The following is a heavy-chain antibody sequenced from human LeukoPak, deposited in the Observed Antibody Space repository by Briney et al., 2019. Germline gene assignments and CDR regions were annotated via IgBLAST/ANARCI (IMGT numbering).Heavy chain of an antibody. D-gene: IGHD3-10*01. CDR3: ARDRLWFGEQYYYMDV. J-gene: IGHJ6*03. V-gene: IGHV1-46*01. CDR2: INPSGGST. CDR1: GGTFSSYA. Sequence: ASVKVSCKASGGTFSSYAISWVRQAPGQGLEWMGIINPSGGSTSYAQKFQGRVTMNRDTSTSTVYMELSSLRSEDTAVYYCARDRLWFGEQYYYMDVWGKGTTVTVSS.